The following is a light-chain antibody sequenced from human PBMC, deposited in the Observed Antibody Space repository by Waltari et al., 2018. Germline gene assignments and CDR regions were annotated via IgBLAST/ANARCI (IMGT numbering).Light chain of an antibody. J-gene: IGKJ2*01. CDR1: QTVSSS. CDR2: DAS. CDR3: QQRFTWPRT. V-gene: IGKV3-11*01. Sequence: ELVLTQSPATLSLSPGARATLTCGASQTVSSSLAWYQQKRGQAPRLLIYDASNRATGIPARFSGSGSGTDFTLTISSLEPDDFAVYYCQQRFTWPRTFGQGTKLEIK.